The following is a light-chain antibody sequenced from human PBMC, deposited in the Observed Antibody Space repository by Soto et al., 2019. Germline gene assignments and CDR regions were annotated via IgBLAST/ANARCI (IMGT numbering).Light chain of an antibody. Sequence: QPVLTQSPSASASLGASVKLTCTLSSGHSSYAIAWHQQQPEKGPRYLMKLNSDGSHSKGDGIPDRFSGSSSVAERYLTISSLQSEDEADYYCQTWGTGVVFGGGTKLTVL. V-gene: IGLV4-69*01. CDR3: QTWGTGVV. CDR2: LNSDGSH. CDR1: SGHSSYA. J-gene: IGLJ2*01.